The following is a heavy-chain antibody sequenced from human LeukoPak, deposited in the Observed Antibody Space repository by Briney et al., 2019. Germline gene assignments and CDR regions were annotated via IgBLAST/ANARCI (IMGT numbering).Heavy chain of an antibody. CDR1: GSTFTVYY. V-gene: IGHV1-2*06. CDR2: INPNSGGT. J-gene: IGHJ4*02. D-gene: IGHD6-13*01. Sequence: ASVKLSCNASGSTFTVYYMHWVRHAPGHGLEWMGRINPNSGGTNYAQKFQGRVTMTTDTSISTAYMELSRLRSADTAVYYCARAVAAAGFDYWGQGTLVTVSS. CDR3: ARAVAAAGFDY.